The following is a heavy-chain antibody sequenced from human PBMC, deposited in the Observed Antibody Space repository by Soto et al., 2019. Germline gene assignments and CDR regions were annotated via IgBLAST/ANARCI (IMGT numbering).Heavy chain of an antibody. CDR2: FDPEDGEI. J-gene: IGHJ6*03. CDR3: ATFGGSYGGPPPKYYYSYLDV. CDR1: GDTLTELS. Sequence: ASVKVSCKVSGDTLTELSMHWVRQAPGKGLEWMGGFDPEDGEIIYAQKFQGRVTTTEDTSTDTAYMELSSLRSEDTAVYYCATFGGSYGGPPPKYYYSYLDVWGKGPTVTVSS. V-gene: IGHV1-24*01. D-gene: IGHD3-16*01.